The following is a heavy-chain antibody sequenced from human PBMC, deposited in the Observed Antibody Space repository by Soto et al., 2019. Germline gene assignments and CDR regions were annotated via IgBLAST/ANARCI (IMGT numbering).Heavy chain of an antibody. CDR1: GYPFTNTV. J-gene: IGHJ4*02. CDR3: AREVPYGYSRFDD. CDR2: VNAGNDNT. V-gene: IGHV1-3*01. D-gene: IGHD5-18*01. Sequence: QVHLVQSGAEVKKPGASVKVSCKTSGYPFTNTVIHWVRQAPGQRLEWMGWVNAGNDNTKWSREFQGRLTLTKDTSATTAYMELSSLTSEDTSIYCGAREVPYGYSRFDDWGQGTLVTVSS.